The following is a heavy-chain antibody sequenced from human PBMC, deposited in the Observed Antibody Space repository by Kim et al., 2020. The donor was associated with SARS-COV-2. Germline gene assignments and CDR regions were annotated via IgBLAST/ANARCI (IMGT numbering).Heavy chain of an antibody. Sequence: GGSLRLSCAASGFTFSSYSMNWVRQAPGKGLEWVSSISSSSSYIYYADSVKGRFTISRDNAKNSLYLQMNSLRAEDTAVYYCARLEEWELLPYFDYWGQGTLVTVSS. CDR1: GFTFSSYS. CDR2: ISSSSSYI. J-gene: IGHJ4*02. V-gene: IGHV3-21*01. CDR3: ARLEEWELLPYFDY. D-gene: IGHD1-26*01.